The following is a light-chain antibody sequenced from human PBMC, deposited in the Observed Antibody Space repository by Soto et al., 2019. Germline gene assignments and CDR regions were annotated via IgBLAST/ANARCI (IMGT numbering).Light chain of an antibody. CDR2: EVR. CDR3: NSYTSSRTHYV. J-gene: IGLJ1*01. V-gene: IGLV2-14*01. CDR1: SSDVGGYNY. Sequence: QSALTQPASVSGSPGQSITISCTGTSSDVGGYNYVSWYQQHPGKAPKLIIFEVRNRPSGVSNRFSGSKSGNTASLTISGLQAEYEADYYCNSYTSSRTHYVFGTGTQLTVL.